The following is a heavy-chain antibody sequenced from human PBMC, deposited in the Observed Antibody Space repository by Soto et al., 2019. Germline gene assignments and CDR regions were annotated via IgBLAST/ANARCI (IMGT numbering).Heavy chain of an antibody. CDR1: GGSISSNY. D-gene: IGHD6-19*01. V-gene: IGHV4-59*08. Sequence: QVHLQESGPGLVKPSETLSLTCTVSGGSISSNYWSWIRQPPGQGLEWIGYINYSGTTNYNPSLKSRVTISVDTSKNQFSLKLSSVTAADTAVYYCERHGYSSDWYASWDNWGQGTLVTVSS. J-gene: IGHJ4*02. CDR3: ERHGYSSDWYASWDN. CDR2: INYSGTT.